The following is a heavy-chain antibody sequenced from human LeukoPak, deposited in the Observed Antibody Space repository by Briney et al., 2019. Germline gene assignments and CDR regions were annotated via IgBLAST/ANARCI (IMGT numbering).Heavy chain of an antibody. J-gene: IGHJ4*02. D-gene: IGHD2-2*02. CDR1: GFTFYDYA. CDR2: ISWNSGSI. Sequence: GGTLRLSCAASGFTFYDYAMHWVRQAPAQGLERVSGISWNSGSIGYADSVKGRFTISRDNAKNSLYLQMNSLRAEDMALYYCAKESAIGYFDYWGQGTLVTVSS. CDR3: AKESAIGYFDY. V-gene: IGHV3-9*03.